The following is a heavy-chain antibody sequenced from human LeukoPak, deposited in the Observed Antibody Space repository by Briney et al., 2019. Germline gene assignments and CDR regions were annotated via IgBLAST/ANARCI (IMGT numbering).Heavy chain of an antibody. Sequence: PGGSLRLSCAASGFTFSSYAMSWVRQAPGKGLEWVSAISGSGGSTYYADSVKGRFTISRDNSKNTLYLQMNSLRAEDTAVYYCAKYPSPTWGLRSEGSRVYLDYWGQGTLVTVSS. J-gene: IGHJ4*02. CDR1: GFTFSSYA. CDR2: ISGSGGST. D-gene: IGHD2-2*01. V-gene: IGHV3-23*01. CDR3: AKYPSPTWGLRSEGSRVYLDY.